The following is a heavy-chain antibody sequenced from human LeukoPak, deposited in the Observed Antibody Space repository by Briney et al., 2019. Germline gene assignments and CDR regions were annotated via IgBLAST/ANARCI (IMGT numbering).Heavy chain of an antibody. Sequence: SVKVSCKASGGTFSSYAISWVRQAPGQGLEWMGGIIPIFGTANHAQKFQGRVTITADESTGTAYMELSSLRSEDTAVYYCARSVWAYYDILTGYLFDYWGQGTLVTVSS. CDR2: IIPIFGTA. CDR1: GGTFSSYA. CDR3: ARSVWAYYDILTGYLFDY. D-gene: IGHD3-9*01. J-gene: IGHJ4*02. V-gene: IGHV1-69*13.